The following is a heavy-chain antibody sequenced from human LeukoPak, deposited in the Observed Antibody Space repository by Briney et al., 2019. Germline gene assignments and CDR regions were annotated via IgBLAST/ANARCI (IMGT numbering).Heavy chain of an antibody. CDR1: GYSISSGYY. CDR2: IYHSGNT. V-gene: IGHV4-38-2*02. J-gene: IGHJ4*02. Sequence: PSETLSLTCAVSGYSISSGYYWGWIRQPPGKGLEWIGSIYHSGNTYYNPSLKSRVTISVDKSKNPFSLKLSSVTAADTAVYHCARDARDFWSDHHERFDYWGQGTVVTVSS. D-gene: IGHD3-3*01. CDR3: ARDARDFWSDHHERFDY.